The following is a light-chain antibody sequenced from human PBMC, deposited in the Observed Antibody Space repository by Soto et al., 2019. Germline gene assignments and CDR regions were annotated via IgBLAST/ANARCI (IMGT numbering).Light chain of an antibody. J-gene: IGLJ2*01. V-gene: IGLV1-51*01. CDR3: ATWDFSLSAGV. CDR1: SSNIGNNY. CDR2: DNN. Sequence: QSVLTQPPSVSAAPGQKVTISCSGSSSNIGNNYVSWYQQLPGTAPKLLMYDNNERPSGIPDRFSGSKSGTSATLGITGLQTGDEADYYCATWDFSLSAGVFGGGTKLTVL.